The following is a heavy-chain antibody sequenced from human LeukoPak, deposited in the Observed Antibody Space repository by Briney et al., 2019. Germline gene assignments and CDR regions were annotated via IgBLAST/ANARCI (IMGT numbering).Heavy chain of an antibody. J-gene: IGHJ4*02. CDR3: ARDTRGYFDY. CDR2: ISTSGTTR. V-gene: IGHV3-48*03. CDR1: GFTFSSYE. Sequence: PGGSLRLSCAASGFTFSSYEMHWVRQAPGKGLEWVSYISTSGTTRYNADSVKGRFTISRDNAKNSLYLQMNSLRAEDTAVYYCARDTRGYFDYWGQGTLVTVSS.